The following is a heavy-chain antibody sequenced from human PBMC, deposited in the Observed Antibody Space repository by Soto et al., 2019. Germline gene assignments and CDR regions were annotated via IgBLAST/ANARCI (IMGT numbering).Heavy chain of an antibody. Sequence: QVQLVQSGAEVKKPGSSVKVSCKASGGTFSSYTISWVRQAPGQGLEWMGRIIPIRGIANYAQKFQGRVTITADKSTSTAYMELSSLRSEDTAVYYCAREERFEDWFDPWGQGTLVTVSS. CDR2: IIPIRGIA. V-gene: IGHV1-69*08. D-gene: IGHD3-10*01. J-gene: IGHJ5*02. CDR1: GGTFSSYT. CDR3: AREERFEDWFDP.